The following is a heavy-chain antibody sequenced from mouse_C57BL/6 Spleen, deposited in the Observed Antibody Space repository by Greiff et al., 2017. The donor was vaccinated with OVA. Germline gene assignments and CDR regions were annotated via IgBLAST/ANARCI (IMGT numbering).Heavy chain of an antibody. CDR3: ARRGSLYYFDY. J-gene: IGHJ2*01. D-gene: IGHD6-2*01. V-gene: IGHV1-69*01. CDR1: GYTFTSYW. Sequence: QVQLQQPGAELVMPGASVKLSCKASGYTFTSYWMHWVKQRPGQGLEWIGEIDPSDSYTNYNQKFKGKSTLTVDKSSSTAYMQLSSLTSEDSAVYYCARRGSLYYFDYWGQGTTLTVSS. CDR2: IDPSDSYT.